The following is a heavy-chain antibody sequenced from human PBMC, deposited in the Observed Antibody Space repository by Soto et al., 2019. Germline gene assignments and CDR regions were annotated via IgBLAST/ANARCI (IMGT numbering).Heavy chain of an antibody. CDR1: GGSISSGDYY. J-gene: IGHJ6*02. Sequence: SETLSLTCTVSGGSISSGDYYWSWIRQPPGKGLEWIGYIYYSGSTYYNPSLKSRVTISVDTSKNQFSLKLSSVTAADTAVYYCARDSHYGSGSYYTVYYYYYGMDVWGQGTTVTVSS. V-gene: IGHV4-30-4*01. D-gene: IGHD3-10*01. CDR3: ARDSHYGSGSYYTVYYYYYGMDV. CDR2: IYYSGST.